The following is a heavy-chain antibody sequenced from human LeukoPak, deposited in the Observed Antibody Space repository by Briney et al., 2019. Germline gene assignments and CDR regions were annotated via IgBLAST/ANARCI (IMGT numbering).Heavy chain of an antibody. J-gene: IGHJ6*02. CDR3: ARSKGGAQREYGMDV. Sequence: GGSLRLSCAASGFTFKNYGMNWVRQAPGEGLEWVSSISSGSSYIDYADSLQGRFTISRGNAKSSLYLQMNSLRGEDTAVYYCARSKGGAQREYGMDVWGQGTTVTVSS. D-gene: IGHD1-1*01. CDR2: ISSGSSYI. V-gene: IGHV3-21*06. CDR1: GFTFKNYG.